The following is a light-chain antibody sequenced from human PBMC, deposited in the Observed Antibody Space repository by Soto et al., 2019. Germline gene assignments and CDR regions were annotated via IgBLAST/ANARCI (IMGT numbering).Light chain of an antibody. Sequence: DIQLTQSPPSLSASVGDNVTITCRASQSIATYLNWYQQRPGKVPKFLIYGASRVQSEVPSRFSGSGSGTDFTLTITSLQREDFATYYCQQSYGIRTFGQGTKV. CDR1: QSIATY. J-gene: IGKJ1*01. V-gene: IGKV1-39*01. CDR2: GAS. CDR3: QQSYGIRT.